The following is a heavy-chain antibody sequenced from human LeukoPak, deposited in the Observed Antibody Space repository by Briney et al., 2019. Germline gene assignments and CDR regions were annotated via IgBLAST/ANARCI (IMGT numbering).Heavy chain of an antibody. J-gene: IGHJ5*02. V-gene: IGHV3-74*01. Sequence: GGSLRLSCAASGFTFSSYSMNWVRQAPGKGLMWVSRIKSDGSSTDYADSVKGRFTISRDNAKNTLFLQMKSLRAEDTAVYYCTRGPLATFDPWGQGTLVTVSS. CDR2: IKSDGSST. CDR1: GFTFSSYS. D-gene: IGHD5-12*01. CDR3: TRGPLATFDP.